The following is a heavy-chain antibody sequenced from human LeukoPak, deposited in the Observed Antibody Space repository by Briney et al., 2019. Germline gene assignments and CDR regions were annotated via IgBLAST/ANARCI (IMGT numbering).Heavy chain of an antibody. D-gene: IGHD5-18*01. Sequence: PGGSLRLSCAASGFTFSSYAMNWVRQAPGKGLEWVSYITSGSTAIHYADSVKGRFTISRDNAKNSLYLQMNSLRAEDTAVYYCARDFYSYGPFTGYYFDYWGQGTLVTVSS. V-gene: IGHV3-48*04. CDR3: ARDFYSYGPFTGYYFDY. CDR1: GFTFSSYA. J-gene: IGHJ4*02. CDR2: ITSGSTAI.